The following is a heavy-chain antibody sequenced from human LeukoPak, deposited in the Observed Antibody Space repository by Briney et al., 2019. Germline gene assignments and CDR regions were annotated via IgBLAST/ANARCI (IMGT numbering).Heavy chain of an antibody. Sequence: PGGSLRLSCAASGFTFSSHWMHWVRQAPGKGLIWVSRINSDGSSTTYADSVKGRFTISRDNANNTLYLQMDSLRAEDTAVYYGARERDSGSYRDDYWGQGTLVTVSS. CDR1: GFTFSSHW. CDR2: INSDGSST. J-gene: IGHJ4*02. D-gene: IGHD3-16*02. CDR3: ARERDSGSYRDDY. V-gene: IGHV3-74*01.